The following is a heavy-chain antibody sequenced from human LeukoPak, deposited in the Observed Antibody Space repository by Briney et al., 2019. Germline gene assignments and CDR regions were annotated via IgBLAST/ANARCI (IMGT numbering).Heavy chain of an antibody. Sequence: SETLSLTCAVSGYSISSGSYWGWVRQSPGKGLEWIGNTYHSGTSYYNPSLKSRVTISVDTSKNQFSLTLSSVTAADTALYYCARKYGSNAGYFDYWGQGALVTVSS. CDR1: GYSISSGSY. CDR3: ARKYGSNAGYFDY. V-gene: IGHV4-38-2*01. J-gene: IGHJ4*02. D-gene: IGHD4-23*01. CDR2: TYHSGTS.